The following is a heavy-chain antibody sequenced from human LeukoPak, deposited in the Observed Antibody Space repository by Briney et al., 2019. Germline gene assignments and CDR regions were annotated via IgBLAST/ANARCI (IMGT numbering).Heavy chain of an antibody. J-gene: IGHJ4*02. Sequence: ASVKVSCKASGYTFTSYHMHWVRQAPGQGLEWMGLIDLSGGSTTYAQRFQGRVTLTRDTSTSTVYMELSSLRSEDTAVYYCARDYVDDIPMIKDYWGQGTLVTVSS. D-gene: IGHD2-8*01. V-gene: IGHV1-46*01. CDR3: ARDYVDDIPMIKDY. CDR2: IDLSGGST. CDR1: GYTFTSYH.